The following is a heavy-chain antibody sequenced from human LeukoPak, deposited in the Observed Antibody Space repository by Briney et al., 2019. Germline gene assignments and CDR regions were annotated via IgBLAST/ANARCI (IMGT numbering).Heavy chain of an antibody. J-gene: IGHJ2*01. CDR2: LYSRSST. CDR1: GLTLSTKY. CDR3: ARVGDHFHWYLDL. D-gene: IGHD3-3*02. Sequence: GGSLRLSSAACGLTLSTKYMNWVRQAPRKGVELVSILYSRSSTYYADSVEGRFTISRDSSKNTLFLQMNDLRAEDTAVYYCARVGDHFHWYLDLWGRGTLVTVSS. V-gene: IGHV3-53*01.